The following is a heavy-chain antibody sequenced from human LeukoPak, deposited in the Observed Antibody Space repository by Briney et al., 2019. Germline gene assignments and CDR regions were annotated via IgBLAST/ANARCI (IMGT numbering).Heavy chain of an antibody. Sequence: PGGSLRLYCAASGFTFSNYVMRWVRQAPGKGLEWVAYISGSSNYINYADSVKGRFTISRDNAKTSVYLQMNSLRAEDTAVYYCAREPSGWYVDYWGQGTLVTVSS. J-gene: IGHJ4*02. CDR1: GFTFSNYV. V-gene: IGHV3-21*01. CDR2: ISGSSNYI. D-gene: IGHD6-19*01. CDR3: AREPSGWYVDY.